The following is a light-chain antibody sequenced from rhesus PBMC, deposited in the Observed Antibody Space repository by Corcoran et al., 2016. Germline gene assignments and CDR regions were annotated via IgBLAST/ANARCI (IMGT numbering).Light chain of an antibody. V-gene: IGKV1-19*01. CDR2: AAS. CDR3: QQYDDLPWT. J-gene: IGKJ1*01. CDR1: QGISSW. Sequence: DIQMTQSPSSLSASVGDKVTISCHASQGISSWLAWYQQTPGKPPKPLIYAASSLATGVPTRFSGRGAGADYTLTISNLQPEDLGTYYCQQYDDLPWTFGQGTKVEIK.